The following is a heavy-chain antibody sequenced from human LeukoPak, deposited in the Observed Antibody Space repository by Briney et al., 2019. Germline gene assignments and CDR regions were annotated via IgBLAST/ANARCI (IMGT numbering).Heavy chain of an antibody. CDR3: ARAYGSGSYGFDY. CDR1: SGSISSGSISTYY. CDR2: IYASWST. J-gene: IGHJ4*02. V-gene: IGHV4-61*02. Sequence: SETLSLTCTVSSGSISSGSISTYYWSWIRQPAGKGLEWIGRIYASWSTNYNPSLNSRVSMSVDTSKNQFSLKLSSVTAADTAVYYCARAYGSGSYGFDYWGQGTLVTVSS. D-gene: IGHD3-10*01.